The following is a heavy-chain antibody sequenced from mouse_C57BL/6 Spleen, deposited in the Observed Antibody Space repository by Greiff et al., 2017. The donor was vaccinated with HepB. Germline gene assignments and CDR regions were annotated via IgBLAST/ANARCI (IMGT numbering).Heavy chain of an antibody. CDR3: AQTWYDGNSDWYFDV. V-gene: IGHV1-64*01. Sequence: QVQLQQPGAELVKPGASVKLSCKASGYTFTSYWMHWVKQRPGQGLEWIGMIHPNSGSTNYNEKFKSKATLTVDKSSSTAYMQLSSLTSEDSAVYDCAQTWYDGNSDWYFDVWGTGTTVTVSS. CDR2: IHPNSGST. CDR1: GYTFTSYW. D-gene: IGHD1-1*01. J-gene: IGHJ1*03.